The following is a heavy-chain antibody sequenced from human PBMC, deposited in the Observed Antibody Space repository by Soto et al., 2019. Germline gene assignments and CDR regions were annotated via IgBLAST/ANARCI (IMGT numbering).Heavy chain of an antibody. J-gene: IGHJ6*01. Sequence: QVQLVESGGGVVQPGRSLRLSCAASGFTFSSYAMHWVRQAPGKGLEWVAVISYDGSNKYYADSVKGRFTISRDNSKXXXXXXXXXXXXXXXXXXXXXXXXXXXXXXXXXFXYGMXV. CDR3: XXXXXXXXXXXXXFXYGMXV. CDR1: GFTFSSYA. CDR2: ISYDGSNK. V-gene: IGHV3-30-3*01.